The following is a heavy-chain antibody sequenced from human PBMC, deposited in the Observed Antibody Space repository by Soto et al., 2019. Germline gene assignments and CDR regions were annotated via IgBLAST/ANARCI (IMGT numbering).Heavy chain of an antibody. CDR1: GYTFTTCW. CDR2: IDPRDSYS. D-gene: IGHD3-22*01. CDR3: ARPLGGDSSGYSSPYYALDV. J-gene: IGHJ6*02. Sequence: PGESLKISCKASGYTFTTCWISWVRQIPGKGLEWMGRIDPRDSYSHYNPSFHPSFHGHPIMSVDKSTSTAFLQWRSLEASDSAIYYCARPLGGDSSGYSSPYYALDVWGQGTTVTVSS. V-gene: IGHV5-10-1*01.